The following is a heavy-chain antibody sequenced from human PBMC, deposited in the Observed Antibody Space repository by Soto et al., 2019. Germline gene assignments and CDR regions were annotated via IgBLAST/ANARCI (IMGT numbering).Heavy chain of an antibody. CDR3: ARDVSPGSSSLYLDAFDI. CDR1: GFSFGSSW. J-gene: IGHJ3*02. CDR2: IKKDGSKI. V-gene: IGHV3-7*05. D-gene: IGHD6-13*01. Sequence: EVQLVESGGDLVQPGWSLRLSCSSSGFSFGSSWMTCVRQAPGKGLEWVANIKKDGSKINYLDSVRGRFTVSRDNAKNSLYLEMNSLRAEDTALYYCARDVSPGSSSLYLDAFDIWGQGTMVTVSS.